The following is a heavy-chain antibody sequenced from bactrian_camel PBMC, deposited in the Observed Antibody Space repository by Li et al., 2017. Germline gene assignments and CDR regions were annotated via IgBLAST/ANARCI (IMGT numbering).Heavy chain of an antibody. CDR2: IYTGSGGGFT. D-gene: IGHD2*01. CDR1: DNTFRRRC. Sequence: HVQLVESGGGSVQAGGSQRLSCAASDNTFRRRCWGWFRQAPGKEREGVATIYTGSGGGFTRYADSVKGRFTISQDKVKNTLYLQMNSLKPEDTAVYYCTAHPRRCFSLIQYAYNFWGQGTQVTVS. V-gene: IGHV3S54*01. CDR3: TAHPRRCFSLIQYAYNF. J-gene: IGHJ4*01.